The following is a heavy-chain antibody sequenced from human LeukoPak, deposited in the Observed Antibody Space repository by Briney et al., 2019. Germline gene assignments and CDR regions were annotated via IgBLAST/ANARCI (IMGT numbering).Heavy chain of an antibody. Sequence: ASVKVSCKASGYTFTSYGISWVRQAPGQGLEWMGWMNPNSGDTGYAQKFQGRVTMTRNTSISTAYMELSSLRSEDTAVYYCARSEYSSSWYPSYYYYMDVWGKGTTVTVSS. CDR3: ARSEYSSSWYPSYYYYMDV. J-gene: IGHJ6*03. V-gene: IGHV1-8*02. CDR2: MNPNSGDT. D-gene: IGHD6-13*01. CDR1: GYTFTSYG.